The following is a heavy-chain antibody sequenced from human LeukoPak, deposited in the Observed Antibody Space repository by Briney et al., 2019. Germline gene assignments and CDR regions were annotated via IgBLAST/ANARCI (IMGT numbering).Heavy chain of an antibody. D-gene: IGHD1-26*01. CDR1: GFTFSSYS. Sequence: AGSLRLSCAASGFTFSSYSMNWVRQAPGKGLEWVSYISSSSTTMYYADSVKGRFTISRDNAKNSLYLQMNSLRAEDTAVYYCARDEGGTYPLDYWGQGTLVTVSS. CDR3: ARDEGGTYPLDY. V-gene: IGHV3-48*04. J-gene: IGHJ4*02. CDR2: ISSSSTTM.